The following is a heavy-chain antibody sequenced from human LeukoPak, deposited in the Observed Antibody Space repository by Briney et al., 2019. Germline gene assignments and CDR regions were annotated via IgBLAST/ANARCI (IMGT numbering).Heavy chain of an antibody. D-gene: IGHD6-19*01. CDR3: ARARYSSVSFDI. J-gene: IGHJ3*02. CDR1: GYTFTGYY. CDR2: INPNSDGT. V-gene: IGHV1-2*02. Sequence: ASVKVSCKASGYTFTGYYMHWVRQAPGQGLEWMGWINPNSDGTNYAQKFQGRVTMTRDTSISTAYMELSRLRSDDTAVYYCARARYSSVSFDIWGQGTMVTVSS.